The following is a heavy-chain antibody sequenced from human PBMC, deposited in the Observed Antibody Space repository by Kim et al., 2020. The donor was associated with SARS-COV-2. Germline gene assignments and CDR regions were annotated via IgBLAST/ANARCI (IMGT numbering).Heavy chain of an antibody. CDR3: AKGPYYYGSGNWFDP. D-gene: IGHD3-10*01. V-gene: IGHV3-23*01. CDR1: GFTFSSYA. Sequence: GGSLRLSCAASGFTFSSYAMSWVRQAPGKGLEWVSAISGSGGSTYYADSVKGRFTISRDNSKNTLYLQMNSLRAEDTAVYYCAKGPYYYGSGNWFDPWGQGTLVTVSS. J-gene: IGHJ5*02. CDR2: ISGSGGST.